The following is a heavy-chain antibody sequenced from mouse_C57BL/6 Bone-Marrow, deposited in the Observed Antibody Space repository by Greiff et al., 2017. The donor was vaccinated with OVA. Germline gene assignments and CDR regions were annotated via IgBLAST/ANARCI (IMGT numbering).Heavy chain of an antibody. J-gene: IGHJ1*03. CDR3: ARCGTRRYFDV. CDR1: GYTFTSYG. V-gene: IGHV1-81*01. Sequence: QVQLKESGAELARPGASVKLSCKASGYTFTSYGISWVKQRTGQGLEWIGEIYPRSGNTYYNEKFKGKATLTADKSSSTAYMELRSLTSEDSAVYFCARCGTRRYFDVWGTGTTVTVSS. D-gene: IGHD2-14*01. CDR2: IYPRSGNT.